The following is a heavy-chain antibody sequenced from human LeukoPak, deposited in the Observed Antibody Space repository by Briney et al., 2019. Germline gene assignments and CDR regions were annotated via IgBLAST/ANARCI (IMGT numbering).Heavy chain of an antibody. J-gene: IGHJ4*02. CDR2: ISSSGSTI. D-gene: IGHD6-19*01. CDR1: GFTVTDYY. V-gene: IGHV3-11*04. Sequence: GGSLKLSCAASGFTVTDYYMTWIRQAPGKGLVWVSYISSSGSTIYYADSVKGRFTISRDNSKNTLYLQMNSLRAEDTAVYYCAKDRGSGWSLIDYWGQGTLVTVSS. CDR3: AKDRGSGWSLIDY.